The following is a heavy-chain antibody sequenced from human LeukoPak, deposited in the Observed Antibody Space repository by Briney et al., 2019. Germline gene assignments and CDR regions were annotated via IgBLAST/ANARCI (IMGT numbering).Heavy chain of an antibody. CDR2: ISGSGTII. J-gene: IGHJ4*02. V-gene: IGHV3-48*03. CDR3: ARGEHSSGYYRDFFDS. CDR1: GFTFSSYE. D-gene: IGHD6-19*01. Sequence: GGSLRLSCAASGFTFSSYEMNWVRQAPGKGLEWVSYISGSGTIIYYADSVKGRFTISRDNAKKSLSLQMNSLRAEDTAVYYCARGEHSSGYYRDFFDSWGQGTLVTVSS.